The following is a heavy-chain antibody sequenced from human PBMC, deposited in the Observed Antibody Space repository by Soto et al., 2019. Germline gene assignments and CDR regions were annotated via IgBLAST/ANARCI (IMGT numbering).Heavy chain of an antibody. CDR1: GGSISNRTHY. Sequence: TSETLSLTCTVSGGSISNRTHYWGWIRQPPGKGLEWIGNMYYSGNTYCNPSLKSRITINPDTSNNQFSLQLNSVTPDDTAVYYCARLIGNSWLDSWGQGTLVTVSS. J-gene: IGHJ5*01. CDR2: MYYSGNT. CDR3: ARLIGNSWLDS. V-gene: IGHV4-39*01.